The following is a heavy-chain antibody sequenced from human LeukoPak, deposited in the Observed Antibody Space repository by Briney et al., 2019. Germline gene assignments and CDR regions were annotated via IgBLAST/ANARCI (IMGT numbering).Heavy chain of an antibody. V-gene: IGHV4-30-4*07. CDR2: IYYSGST. CDR3: ARQGPHSSSWSNAAGFDP. D-gene: IGHD6-13*01. CDR1: GGSVSSGDYS. J-gene: IGHJ5*02. Sequence: SETLSLTCAVSGGSVSSGDYSWSWIRQPPGKGLEWIAYIYYSGSTYYNPSLKSRVTKSVDMSKNQFSLKLTSVTAADTAVYYCARQGPHSSSWSNAAGFDPWGQGILVTVSS.